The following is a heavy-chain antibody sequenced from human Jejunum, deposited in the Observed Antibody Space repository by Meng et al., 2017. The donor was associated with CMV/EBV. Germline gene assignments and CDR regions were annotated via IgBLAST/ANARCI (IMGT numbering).Heavy chain of an antibody. J-gene: IGHJ4*02. CDR3: ATADEYAIKY. Sequence: QVQLQGGGAELLKPSETLSLPCTLAGGSFSAYTWSWIRQAPGKGLEWIAEIDHLRRTNFNPSLKSRVSISRDTSRDQFSLRLNSVTAADTAVYYCATADEYAIKYWGQGTLVTVSS. V-gene: IGHV4-34*01. CDR2: IDHLRRT. D-gene: IGHD5-12*01. CDR1: GGSFSAYT.